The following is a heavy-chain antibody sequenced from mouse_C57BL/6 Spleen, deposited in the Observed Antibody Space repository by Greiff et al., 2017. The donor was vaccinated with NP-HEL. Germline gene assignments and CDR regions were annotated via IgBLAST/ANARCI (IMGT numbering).Heavy chain of an antibody. D-gene: IGHD2-4*01. J-gene: IGHJ3*01. V-gene: IGHV1-7*01. Sequence: VQRVESGAELAKPGASVKLSCKASGYTFTSYWMHWVKQRPGQGLEWIGYINPSSGYTKYNQKFKDKATLTADKSSSTAYMQLSSLTYEDSAVYYCARDGRRERNDYDGTVFAYWGQGTLVTVSA. CDR3: ARDGRRERNDYDGTVFAY. CDR1: GYTFTSYW. CDR2: INPSSGYT.